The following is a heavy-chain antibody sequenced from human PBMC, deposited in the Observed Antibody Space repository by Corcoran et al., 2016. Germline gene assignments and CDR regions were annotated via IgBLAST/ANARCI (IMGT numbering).Heavy chain of an antibody. J-gene: IGHJ6*02. D-gene: IGHD3-16*01. CDR1: GFTFSSYG. CDR2: IWYDGSNK. V-gene: IGHV3-33*01. CDR3: ARGWVWGMATVYYDGFDF. Sequence: QVQLVESGGGVVQPGRSLRLSCAASGFTFSSYGMHWVRQAPGKGLEWVAVIWYDGSNKYYADSVKGRFTISRDNSKNTLYLQMNSLRAEDTAVYYCARGWVWGMATVYYDGFDFWGQGTTVTVSS.